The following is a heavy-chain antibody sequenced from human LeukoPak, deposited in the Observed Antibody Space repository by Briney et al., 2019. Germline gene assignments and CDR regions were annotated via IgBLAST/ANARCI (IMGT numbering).Heavy chain of an antibody. J-gene: IGHJ6*03. D-gene: IGHD3-3*01. Sequence: ASVKVSCKASGGTLSSYAISWVRQAPGQGLEWMGGIIPIFGTANYAQKLQGRVTITTDESTSTAYMELSSLRSEDTAVYYCARAKITIFGVVIMSRYYYYMDVWGKGTTVTVSS. CDR3: ARAKITIFGVVIMSRYYYYMDV. CDR1: GGTLSSYA. V-gene: IGHV1-69*05. CDR2: IIPIFGTA.